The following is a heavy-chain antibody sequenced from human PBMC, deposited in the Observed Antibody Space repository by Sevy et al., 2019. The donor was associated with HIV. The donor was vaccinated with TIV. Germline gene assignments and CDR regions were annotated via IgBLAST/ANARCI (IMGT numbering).Heavy chain of an antibody. J-gene: IGHJ4*02. CDR2: IYISGST. Sequence: SETLSLTCTVSGGSISDYYWTWIRQPAGKGLEWLGRIYISGSTEYNPSLKSRVSMSLDTSKNTFSLKLTSMTAADTAVYYCARCPQSCNSVSCYSALSWGQGILVTVSS. CDR1: GGSISDYY. D-gene: IGHD2-15*01. V-gene: IGHV4-4*07. CDR3: ARCPQSCNSVSCYSALS.